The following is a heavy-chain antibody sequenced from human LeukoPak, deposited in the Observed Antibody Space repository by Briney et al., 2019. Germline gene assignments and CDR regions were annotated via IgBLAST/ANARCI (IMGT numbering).Heavy chain of an antibody. CDR3: AGGPFPARPPNYYIHL. CDR1: GGSLSGYY. V-gene: IGHV4-34*01. CDR2: INHSGST. D-gene: IGHD6-6*01. J-gene: IGHJ6*03. Sequence: PSETLSLTCAVYGGSLSGYYWSWIRQPPGKGLEWIGEINHSGSTNDNPSLKSRVTISVDTSKSQFSLKRRCVIAADTAVYYCAGGPFPARPPNYYIHLWGKGTTVTVSS.